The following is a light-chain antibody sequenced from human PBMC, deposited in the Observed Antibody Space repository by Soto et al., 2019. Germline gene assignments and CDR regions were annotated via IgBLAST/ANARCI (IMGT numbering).Light chain of an antibody. Sequence: SALTQPASVSGSPGQSITISCAGTSSDVGGYNYVSWYQQHPGKVPQLMIYAVSHRPSGVSNRFSGSKSGNTASLTISGLQAEDEADYYCSSYTSSSTLVFGGGTKLTVL. J-gene: IGLJ2*01. CDR2: AVS. CDR3: SSYTSSSTLV. V-gene: IGLV2-14*01. CDR1: SSDVGGYNY.